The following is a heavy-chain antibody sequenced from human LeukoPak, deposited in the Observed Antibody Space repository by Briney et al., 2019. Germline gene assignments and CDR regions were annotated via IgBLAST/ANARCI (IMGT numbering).Heavy chain of an antibody. CDR3: ARNRSSCLDY. D-gene: IGHD2-2*01. Sequence: GGSLRLSCAASGYTFSSYSMNWVRQAPGRGLEWVSSISSSSSYIYYADSVKGRFTISRDNAKNSLYLQMNSLGAEDTAVYYCARNRSSCLDYWGQGTLVTVSS. J-gene: IGHJ4*02. CDR1: GYTFSSYS. CDR2: ISSSSSYI. V-gene: IGHV3-21*01.